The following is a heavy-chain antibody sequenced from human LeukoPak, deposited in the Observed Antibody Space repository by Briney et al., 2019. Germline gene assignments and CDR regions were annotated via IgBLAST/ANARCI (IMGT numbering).Heavy chain of an antibody. D-gene: IGHD3-22*01. CDR1: GYTFTIYG. Sequence: ASVKVSCKASGYTFTIYGISWVRQAPGQGREWMGWISANNGNTNYTQKLQGRVTMTTDTFTSTAYMELRSLRSDDTAVYYCARGYDSSGYYYVGYYYYYGMDVWGQGTTVTVSS. V-gene: IGHV1-18*01. CDR2: ISANNGNT. CDR3: ARGYDSSGYYYVGYYYYYGMDV. J-gene: IGHJ6*02.